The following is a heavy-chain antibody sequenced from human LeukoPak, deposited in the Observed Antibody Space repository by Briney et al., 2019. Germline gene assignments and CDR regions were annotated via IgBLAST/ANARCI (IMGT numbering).Heavy chain of an antibody. CDR1: GFAFSSQD. CDR3: AKDARRTSGWYFFDY. D-gene: IGHD6-19*01. CDR2: IRDSGGRT. Sequence: GGSLRLSCAASGFAFSSQDMGWVRQAPGKGLEWVSAIRDSGGRTYYADSVRGRFTISRDNSKNMLFLQMNSLRAEATAVYYCAKDARRTSGWYFFDYWGQGTLVTVSS. J-gene: IGHJ4*02. V-gene: IGHV3-23*01.